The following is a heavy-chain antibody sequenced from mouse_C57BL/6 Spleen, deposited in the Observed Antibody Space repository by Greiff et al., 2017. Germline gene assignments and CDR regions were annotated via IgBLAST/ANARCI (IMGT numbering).Heavy chain of an antibody. D-gene: IGHD3-3*01. CDR2: IRNKANGYTT. J-gene: IGHJ2*01. Sequence: EVQLQQSGGGLVQPGGSLSLSCAASGFTFTDYYMSWVRQPPGKALEWLGFIRNKANGYTTEYSASVKGRFTISRDNSQSILYLQMNALRAEDSATYYCARYGTGYFDYWGQGTTLTVSS. CDR3: ARYGTGYFDY. CDR1: GFTFTDYY. V-gene: IGHV7-3*01.